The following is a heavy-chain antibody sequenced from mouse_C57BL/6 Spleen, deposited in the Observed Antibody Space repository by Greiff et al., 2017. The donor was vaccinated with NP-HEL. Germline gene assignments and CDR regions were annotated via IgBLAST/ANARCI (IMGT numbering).Heavy chain of an antibody. Sequence: QVQLQQSGAELARPGASVKLSCKASGYTFTSYGISWVKQRTGQGLEWIGEIYPRSGNTYYNEKLKGKATLTADKSSSTAYMELRSLTSEDSAVYFCARYDGSSPYYAMDYWGQGTSVTVSS. CDR2: IYPRSGNT. V-gene: IGHV1-81*01. D-gene: IGHD1-1*01. CDR3: ARYDGSSPYYAMDY. J-gene: IGHJ4*01. CDR1: GYTFTSYG.